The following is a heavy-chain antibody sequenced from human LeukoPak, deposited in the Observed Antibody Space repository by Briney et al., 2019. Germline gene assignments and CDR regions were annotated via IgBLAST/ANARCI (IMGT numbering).Heavy chain of an antibody. V-gene: IGHV3-30*18. J-gene: IGHJ3*02. D-gene: IGHD3/OR15-3a*01. CDR1: GFTFSSYG. CDR2: ISYDGSNK. CDR3: AKDTRWTLRAFDI. Sequence: GGSLRLSCAASGFTFSSYGMHWVRQAPGKGLEWVAVISYDGSNKYYADSVKGRFTISRDNSKNTLYLQMNSLRAEDTAVYYCAKDTRWTLRAFDIWGQGTMVTVSS.